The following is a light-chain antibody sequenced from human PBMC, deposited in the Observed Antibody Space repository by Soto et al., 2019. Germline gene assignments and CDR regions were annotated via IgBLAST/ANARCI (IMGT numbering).Light chain of an antibody. CDR2: EVT. J-gene: IGLJ2*01. CDR3: YSYTSSTSYI. CDR1: SNDIGRYNR. V-gene: IGLV2-14*01. Sequence: QSALTQPASVSGSPGQSITISCTGTSNDIGRYNRVSWYQQRPDKAPRLILYEVTSRPSGISNRFSGAKSGNAASLTISGLQAEDEADYYCYSYTSSTSYIFGGGTKLTVL.